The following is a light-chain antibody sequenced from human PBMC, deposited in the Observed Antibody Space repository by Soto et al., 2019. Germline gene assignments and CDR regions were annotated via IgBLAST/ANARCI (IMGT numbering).Light chain of an antibody. V-gene: IGKV3-20*01. J-gene: IGKJ1*01. CDR3: HQYGTSPQT. CDR1: LSVSVY. Sequence: VVLTQSPATLSLSPGERATLSCRTSLSVSVYLDWYQQKPGQAPTLLIYDASSRASGLPDRFSGSGSETDFTLTVSRLELEDFAVYFCHQYGTSPQTFGQGTKVDIK. CDR2: DAS.